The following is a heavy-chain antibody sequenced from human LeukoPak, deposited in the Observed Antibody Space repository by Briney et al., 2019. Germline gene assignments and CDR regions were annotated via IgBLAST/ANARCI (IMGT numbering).Heavy chain of an antibody. CDR1: GYSISSGYY. CDR2: IYHSGST. CDR3: ARRSYARGRFDP. D-gene: IGHD3-16*01. V-gene: IGHV4-38-2*02. J-gene: IGHJ5*02. Sequence: PSETLSLTCTVSGYSISSGYYWGWIRQPPGKGLEWIGSIYHSGSTYYNPSLKSRVTISVDTSKNQFSLKLSSVTAADTAVYYCARRSYARGRFDPWGQGTLVTVSS.